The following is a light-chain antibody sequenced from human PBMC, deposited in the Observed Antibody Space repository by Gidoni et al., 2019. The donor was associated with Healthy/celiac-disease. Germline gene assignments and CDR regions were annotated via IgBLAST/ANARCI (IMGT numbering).Light chain of an antibody. J-gene: IGKJ5*01. V-gene: IGKV3-11*01. CDR2: DAS. CDR1: QRVSSY. Sequence: EIVLTQSPATLSLSPGERATLSCRASQRVSSYLAWYQQKPGQAPRLLIYDASNRATGIPARCSGSGSGTDFTLTISSLEPEDFAVYYCQQRSNWPITFGQGTRLEIK. CDR3: QQRSNWPIT.